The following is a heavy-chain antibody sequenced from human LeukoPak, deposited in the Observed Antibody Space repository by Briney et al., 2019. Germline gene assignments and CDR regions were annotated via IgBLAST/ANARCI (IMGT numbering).Heavy chain of an antibody. D-gene: IGHD6-13*01. V-gene: IGHV3-23*01. J-gene: IGHJ4*02. CDR1: GFTFSSYA. CDR3: AKGFRIAATGGFDY. CDR2: ISGSGGST. Sequence: GGSLRLSCAASGFTFSSYAMTWVRQAPGKGLGWVSAISGSGGSTYYADSVKGRFTFSRDNSKNTLYLQMNSLRAEDTAVYYCAKGFRIAATGGFDYWGQGTLVTVSS.